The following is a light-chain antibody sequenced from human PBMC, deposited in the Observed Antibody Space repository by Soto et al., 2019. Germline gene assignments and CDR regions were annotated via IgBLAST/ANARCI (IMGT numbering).Light chain of an antibody. Sequence: QSALTQPPSASGSPGQSVTISCTGTLSDVGGQNLVSWYRQDPGKAPKLIIYDVNQRPSGVPDRFSGSKSGSTASLTVSGLQAEDEANYFCCSFVDSDTVLFGGGTKVTVL. CDR3: CSFVDSDTVL. V-gene: IGLV2-8*01. CDR2: DVN. J-gene: IGLJ3*02. CDR1: LSDVGGQNL.